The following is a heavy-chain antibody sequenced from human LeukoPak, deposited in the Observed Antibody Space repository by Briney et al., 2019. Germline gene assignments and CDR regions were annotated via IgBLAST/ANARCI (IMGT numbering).Heavy chain of an antibody. CDR2: ITSSSSSI. CDR1: GFTFSLYT. D-gene: IGHD2-21*01. J-gene: IGHJ3*01. CDR3: ARDRAVVAFDV. V-gene: IGHV3-48*01. Sequence: PGGSLRLSCAASGFTFSLYTMHWFRQAPGRGLEWVSYITSSSSSIYYADSVKGRFTISRDNAKNSLCLQMNSLRAGDTAVYYCARDRAVVAFDVWGQGTMVAVSS.